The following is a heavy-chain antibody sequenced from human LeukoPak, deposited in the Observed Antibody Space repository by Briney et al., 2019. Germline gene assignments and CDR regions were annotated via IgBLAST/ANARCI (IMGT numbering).Heavy chain of an antibody. D-gene: IGHD2-2*01. CDR2: IYYSGST. Sequence: PSETLSLTCTVSGGSISSYYWSWIRQPPGKGLEWIGYIYYSGSTNYNPSLKSRVTISVDTSKNQFSLKLSSVTAADTAVYYCARVHCSSTSCAFDIWGQGTMVTVSS. CDR3: ARVHCSSTSCAFDI. V-gene: IGHV4-59*01. CDR1: GGSISSYY. J-gene: IGHJ3*02.